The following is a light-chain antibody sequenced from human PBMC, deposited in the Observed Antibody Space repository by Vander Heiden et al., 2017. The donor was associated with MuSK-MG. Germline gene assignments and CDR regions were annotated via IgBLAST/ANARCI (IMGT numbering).Light chain of an antibody. CDR1: QSISSH. V-gene: IGKV3-20*01. J-gene: IGKJ1*01. CDR3: QQYGSSPWT. Sequence: EIVLTQSPGTLSLSPGERATLSCRASQSISSHLAWYQQKPGQAPRVLIYGASSRATGIPDRFSGRGSGTDFTLTISRLEAEDFGVYYCQQYGSSPWTFGQGTKVEIK. CDR2: GAS.